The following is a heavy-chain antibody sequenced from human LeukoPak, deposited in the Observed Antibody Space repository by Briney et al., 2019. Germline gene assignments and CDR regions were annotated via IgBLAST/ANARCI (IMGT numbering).Heavy chain of an antibody. D-gene: IGHD6-19*01. J-gene: IGHJ4*02. Sequence: SETLSLTCAVYGGSFSGYYWSWIRQHPGKGLEWIGYIYYSGSTNYNPSLKSRVTISVDTSKNQFSLKLSSVTAADTAVYYCARESSLDTFDYWGQGTLVTVSS. CDR2: IYYSGST. CDR1: GGSFSGYY. CDR3: ARESSLDTFDY. V-gene: IGHV4-59*01.